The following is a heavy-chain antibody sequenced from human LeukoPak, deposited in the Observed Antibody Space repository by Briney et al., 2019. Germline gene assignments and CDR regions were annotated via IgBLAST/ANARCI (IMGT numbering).Heavy chain of an antibody. Sequence: PGGSLRLSCAASGFTFSTSWMSWVRQVPGKGLEWVANIKKDGSETYYVDSVKGRFTISRDNAKNSLYLQMSSLRAEDTAVYYCATSRSLDYWGQGTLVIVSS. CDR3: ATSRSLDY. J-gene: IGHJ4*02. CDR1: GFTFSTSW. CDR2: IKKDGSET. V-gene: IGHV3-7*03.